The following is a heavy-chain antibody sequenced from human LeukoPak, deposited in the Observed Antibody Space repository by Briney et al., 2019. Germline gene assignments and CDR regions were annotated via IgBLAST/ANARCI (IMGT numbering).Heavy chain of an antibody. CDR1: GYTFISYH. D-gene: IGHD2-15*01. J-gene: IGHJ4*02. CDR2: INPNSGGT. Sequence: ASVKVSCKASGYTFISYHMHWVRQAPGQGLEWMGWINPNSGGTNYAQKFQGRVTMTRDTSISTAYMELSRLRSDDTAVYYCARDHSPYCSGGSCYSGYFDYWGQGTLVTVSS. CDR3: ARDHSPYCSGGSCYSGYFDY. V-gene: IGHV1-2*02.